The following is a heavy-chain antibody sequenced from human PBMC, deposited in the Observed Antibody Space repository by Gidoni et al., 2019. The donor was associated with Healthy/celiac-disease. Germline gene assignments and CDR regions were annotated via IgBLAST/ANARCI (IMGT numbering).Heavy chain of an antibody. D-gene: IGHD6-13*01. CDR1: GFTFSSYA. V-gene: IGHV3-23*04. J-gene: IGHJ6*02. CDR3: AKDLRGSGIAAADAVYYYYGMDV. CDR2: ISGSGGST. Sequence: EVQLVESGGGLVQPGGSLRLSCAASGFTFSSYALSWVRQAPGKGLEWVSAISGSGGSTYYADSVKGRFTISRDNSKNTLYLQMNSLRAEDTAVYYCAKDLRGSGIAAADAVYYYYGMDVWGQGTTVTVSS.